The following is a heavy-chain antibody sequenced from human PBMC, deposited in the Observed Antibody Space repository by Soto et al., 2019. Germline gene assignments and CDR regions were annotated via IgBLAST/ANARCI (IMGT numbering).Heavy chain of an antibody. J-gene: IGHJ3*02. Sequence: GESLKISCSASGFTFSSYAMHWVRQAPGKGLEYVSAISSNGGSTYYADSVKGRFTISRDNSKNTLYLQMSSLRAEDTAVYYCVKGHYGSGSYAFDIWGQGTMVTVSS. CDR2: ISSNGGST. CDR3: VKGHYGSGSYAFDI. D-gene: IGHD3-10*01. CDR1: GFTFSSYA. V-gene: IGHV3-64D*09.